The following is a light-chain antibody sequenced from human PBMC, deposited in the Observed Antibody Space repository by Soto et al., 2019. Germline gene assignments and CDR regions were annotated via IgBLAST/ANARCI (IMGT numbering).Light chain of an antibody. CDR1: QGIRDF. V-gene: IGKV1-9*01. CDR2: AAS. J-gene: IGKJ4*01. Sequence: DIQLTQSPSFLSASVGDRVTITCRASQGIRDFLAWYQQKPGKAPKLLIYAASTLQAGVPTRFSAFASGTEFTLTISNLQPADSATYYCAQFNVYPLTCGGGTKVEIK. CDR3: AQFNVYPLT.